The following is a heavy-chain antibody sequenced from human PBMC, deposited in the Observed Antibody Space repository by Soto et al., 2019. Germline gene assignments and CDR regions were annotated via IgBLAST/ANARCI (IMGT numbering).Heavy chain of an antibody. D-gene: IGHD3-16*01. CDR2: IWYDGSNK. CDR1: GFTFSSYG. Sequence: GGSLRLSCAASGFTFSSYGMHWVRQAPGKGLEWVAVIWYDGSNKYYADSVKGRFTISRDNSKNTLYLQMNSLRAEDTAVYYCARGGETLDYYYGMDVWGQGTTVTVSS. V-gene: IGHV3-33*01. CDR3: ARGGETLDYYYGMDV. J-gene: IGHJ6*02.